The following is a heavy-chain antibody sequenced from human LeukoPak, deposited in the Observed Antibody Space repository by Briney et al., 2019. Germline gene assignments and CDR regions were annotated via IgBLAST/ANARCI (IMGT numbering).Heavy chain of an antibody. CDR3: ARDSDWNHVNYYMDV. J-gene: IGHJ6*03. D-gene: IGHD1-1*01. CDR1: GGSINSSSYY. CDR2: IYYSGST. V-gene: IGHV4-39*07. Sequence: SETLSVTCTVSGGSINSSSYYWGWIRRPPGKGLEWIGSIYYSGSTCYNPSLKSRVTISVDTSKNQFSLKLSSVTAADTAVYYCARDSDWNHVNYYMDVWGKGTTVTVSS.